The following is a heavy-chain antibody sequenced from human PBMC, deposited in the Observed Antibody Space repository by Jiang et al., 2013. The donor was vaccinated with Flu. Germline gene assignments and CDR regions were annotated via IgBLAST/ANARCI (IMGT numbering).Heavy chain of an antibody. J-gene: IGHJ1*01. Sequence: GLVKPSETLSLTCTVSGGSISSSSYYWGWIRQPPGKGLEWIGSIYYSGSTYYNPSLKSRVTISVDTSKNQFSLKLSSVTAADTAVYYCARLIRGQQESEYFQHWGQGTLVTVSS. V-gene: IGHV4-39*01. CDR2: IYYSGST. D-gene: IGHD6-13*01. CDR1: GGSISSSSYY. CDR3: ARLIRGQQESEYFQH.